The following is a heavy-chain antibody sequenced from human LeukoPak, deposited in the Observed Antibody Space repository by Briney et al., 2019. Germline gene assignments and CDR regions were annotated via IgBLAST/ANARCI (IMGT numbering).Heavy chain of an antibody. J-gene: IGHJ3*02. CDR1: GGSISSGGYY. D-gene: IGHD4-17*01. Sequence: PPQTLSLTCTVSGGSISSGGYYWSWIRQHPGKGLEWIGYIYYSGSTYYDPSLKSRVTISVDTSKNQFSLKLSSVTAADTAVYYCARDHYGTTYAFDIWGQGTMVTVSS. CDR3: ARDHYGTTYAFDI. CDR2: IYYSGST. V-gene: IGHV4-31*03.